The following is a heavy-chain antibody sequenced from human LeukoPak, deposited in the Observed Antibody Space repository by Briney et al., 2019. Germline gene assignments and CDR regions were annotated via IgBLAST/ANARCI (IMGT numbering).Heavy chain of an antibody. CDR3: ARERSYLFDY. Sequence: GGSLRLSCAASGFTFSSYGMHWVRQAPGKGLEWVAVIWYDGSNKYYADSVKGRFTISRDNSKNTLYLQTNSLRAEDTAVYYCARERSYLFDYWGQGTLVTVSS. J-gene: IGHJ4*02. CDR2: IWYDGSNK. CDR1: GFTFSSYG. V-gene: IGHV3-33*01. D-gene: IGHD1-26*01.